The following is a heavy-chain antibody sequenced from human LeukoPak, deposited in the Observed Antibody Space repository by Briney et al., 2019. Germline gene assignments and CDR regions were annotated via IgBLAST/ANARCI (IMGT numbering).Heavy chain of an antibody. D-gene: IGHD1-26*01. J-gene: IGHJ4*02. V-gene: IGHV3-22*01. CDR2: IRGKGYGGTT. Sequence: GGSLRLSCAASGFTFSDYYMSWIRQAPGKGLEWVGFIRGKGYGGTTDYAASVKGRFSISRDDSRSIAYLQMNNLKPEDTGVYFCSGSTVREVPRLIYFDYWGQGTLVAVSS. CDR3: SGSTVREVPRLIYFDY. CDR1: GFTFSDYY.